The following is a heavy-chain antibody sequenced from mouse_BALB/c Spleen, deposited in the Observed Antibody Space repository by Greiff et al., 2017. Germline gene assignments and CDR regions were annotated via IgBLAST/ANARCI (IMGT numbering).Heavy chain of an antibody. V-gene: IGHV2-6-2*01. CDR2: IWSDGST. D-gene: IGHD1-2*01. CDR3: ARATARYWYFDV. J-gene: IGHJ1*01. Sequence: VQLQQSGPDLVAPSQSLSITCTVSGFSLTSYGVHWVRQPPGKGLEWLVVIWSDGSTTYNSALKSRLSISKDNSKSQVFLKMNSLQTDDTAMYYCARATARYWYFDVWGAGTTVTVSS. CDR1: GFSLTSYG.